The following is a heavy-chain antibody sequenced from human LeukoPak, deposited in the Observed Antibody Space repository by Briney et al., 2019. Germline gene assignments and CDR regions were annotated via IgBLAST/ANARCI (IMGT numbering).Heavy chain of an antibody. V-gene: IGHV1-18*01. CDR1: GYTFTSYG. CDR3: ARSGYCSSTSCYGLGRYYYYMDV. D-gene: IGHD2-2*01. J-gene: IGHJ6*03. Sequence: GASVKVSCKASGYTFTSYGISWVRQAPGQGLEWMGWIGAYNGNTNYAQKLQGRVTMTTDTSTSTAYMELRSLRSDDTAVYYCARSGYCSSTSCYGLGRYYYYMDVWGKGTTVTVSS. CDR2: IGAYNGNT.